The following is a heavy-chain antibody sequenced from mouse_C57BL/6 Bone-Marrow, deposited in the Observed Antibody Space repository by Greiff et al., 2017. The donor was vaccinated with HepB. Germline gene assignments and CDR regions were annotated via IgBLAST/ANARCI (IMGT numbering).Heavy chain of an antibody. J-gene: IGHJ4*01. CDR2: IDPSDSET. CDR3: ARIYYGYIYAMDY. D-gene: IGHD2-2*01. CDR1: GYTFTSYW. V-gene: IGHV1-52*01. Sequence: QVQLQQPGAELVRPGSSVKLSCKASGYTFTSYWMHWVKQRPIQGLEWIGNIDPSDSETHYNQKFKDKATLTVDKSSSTAYMQLSSLTSEDSAVYYCARIYYGYIYAMDYWGQGTSVTVSS.